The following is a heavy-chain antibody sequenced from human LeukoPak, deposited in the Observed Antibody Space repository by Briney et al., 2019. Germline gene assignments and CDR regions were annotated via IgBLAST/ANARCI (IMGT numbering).Heavy chain of an antibody. CDR2: INTDGNST. Sequence: GGSLRLSCAASGFTFSSYWMHWVRQAPGKGLVWVSRINTDGNSTNYADSVKGRFTISRDNAKNTLYLQMNSLRADNTAVYYCAREARNCSGGSCYSRYFDYWGQGTLVTVSS. V-gene: IGHV3-74*01. CDR1: GFTFSSYW. D-gene: IGHD2-15*01. J-gene: IGHJ4*02. CDR3: AREARNCSGGSCYSRYFDY.